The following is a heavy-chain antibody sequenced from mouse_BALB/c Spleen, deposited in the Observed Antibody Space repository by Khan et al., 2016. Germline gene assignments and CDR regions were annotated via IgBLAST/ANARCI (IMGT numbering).Heavy chain of an antibody. CDR2: ISYSGVT. V-gene: IGHV3-2*02. CDR3: ARRLLLRRDYFDY. J-gene: IGHJ2*01. D-gene: IGHD1-1*01. Sequence: EVQLQESGPGLVKPSQSLSLTCTVTGYSITSEYAWNWIRQFPGNKLEWMGSISYSGVTSYNPSLKSRVSITRDTSANRSFLQLNSVTTEDSATYYCARRLLLRRDYFDYWGQGTTLTVAA. CDR1: GYSITSEYA.